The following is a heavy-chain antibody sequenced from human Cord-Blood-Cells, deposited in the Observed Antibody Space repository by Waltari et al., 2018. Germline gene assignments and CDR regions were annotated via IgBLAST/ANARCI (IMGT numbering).Heavy chain of an antibody. D-gene: IGHD6-19*01. CDR3: ARVRSGWYFDY. J-gene: IGHJ4*02. CDR2: TYYRSKWYN. Sequence: LQQSGPGLVKPPQNLSLTCAISGERASSNSAAWNSNRQSPSRGLEWLGRTYYRSKWYNDYAVSVKSRITINPDTSKNQFSLQLNSVTPEDTAVYYCARVRSGWYFDYWVQGTLVTVSS. CDR1: GERASSNSAA. V-gene: IGHV6-1*01.